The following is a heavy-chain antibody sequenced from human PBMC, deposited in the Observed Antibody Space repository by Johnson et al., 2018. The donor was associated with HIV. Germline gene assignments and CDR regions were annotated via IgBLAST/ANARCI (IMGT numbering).Heavy chain of an antibody. V-gene: IGHV3-30*19. D-gene: IGHD6-6*01. J-gene: IGHJ3*01. Sequence: QVQLVESGGGVVQPGRSLRLSCAASGFTFSSYGMHWVRQAPGKGLEWVAVISYDGSNKYYADSVKDRFTISRDSSQNAVYLQMSSLRAEDTALYYCARGSSGSFDLWGRGTMVTVSS. CDR3: ARGSSGSFDL. CDR1: GFTFSSYG. CDR2: ISYDGSNK.